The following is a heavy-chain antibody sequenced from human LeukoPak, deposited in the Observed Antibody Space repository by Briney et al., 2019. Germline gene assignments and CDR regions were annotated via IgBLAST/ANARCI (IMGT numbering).Heavy chain of an antibody. V-gene: IGHV3-7*01. Sequence: GGSLRLSCAASGFTFGSCWMNWVRQTPGKGLEWVANINQDGSQKFYVDSVKGRFTISRDSAKNSLYLQMNSLRAEDTAVYYCARRYYWGQGTLVTVSS. CDR2: INQDGSQK. J-gene: IGHJ4*02. CDR3: ARRYY. CDR1: GFTFGSCW. D-gene: IGHD5-24*01.